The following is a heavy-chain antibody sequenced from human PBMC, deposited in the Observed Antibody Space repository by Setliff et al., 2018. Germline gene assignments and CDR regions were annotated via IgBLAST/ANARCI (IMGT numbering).Heavy chain of an antibody. J-gene: IGHJ5*02. CDR3: ATLPYSSGPLHDH. CDR1: GGSMSRSNFY. Sequence: SETLSLTCIVSGGSMSRSNFYWGWIRQSPGKGVEYIGSVYYSNSGATYYNPSLKGRVTISLDTPKNQFSLKLSSVIAADTAVYYCATLPYSSGPLHDHWGQGIMVTVSS. D-gene: IGHD6-19*01. CDR2: VYYSNSGAT. V-gene: IGHV4-39*01.